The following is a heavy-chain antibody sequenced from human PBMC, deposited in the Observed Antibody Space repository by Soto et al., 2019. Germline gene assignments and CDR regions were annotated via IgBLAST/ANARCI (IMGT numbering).Heavy chain of an antibody. V-gene: IGHV4-59*08. CDR3: ARLSAGHGDNHDY. CDR2: IYHTGTT. CDR1: GGSISRYY. D-gene: IGHD4-17*01. J-gene: IGHJ4*02. Sequence: SETLSLTCTVSGGSISRYYWSWIRQSPGKGLEWIGYIYHTGTTDYNPSLKSRVTISVDTSKKQFSLRLRSVTAADTAIYYCARLSAGHGDNHDYWSQGTLVTVSS.